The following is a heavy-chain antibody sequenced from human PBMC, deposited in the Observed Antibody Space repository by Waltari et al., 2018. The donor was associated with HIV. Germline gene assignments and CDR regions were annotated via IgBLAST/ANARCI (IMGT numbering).Heavy chain of an antibody. CDR1: GGSLSSGSYY. Sequence: QVQLQESGPGLVMPSQTLSLTCTVSGGSLSSGSYYWSWIRQPAGKGLEWIGRIYTSGSTNYNPSLKSRVTISVDTSKNQFSLKLSSVTAADTAVYYCARDRNYYYDSSGYFFNAFDIWGQGTMVTVSS. J-gene: IGHJ3*02. V-gene: IGHV4-61*02. D-gene: IGHD3-22*01. CDR3: ARDRNYYYDSSGYFFNAFDI. CDR2: IYTSGST.